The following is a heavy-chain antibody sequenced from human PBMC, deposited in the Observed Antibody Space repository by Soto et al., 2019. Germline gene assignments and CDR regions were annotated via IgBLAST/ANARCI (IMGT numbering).Heavy chain of an antibody. CDR2: IYYSGDT. J-gene: IGHJ6*02. V-gene: IGHV4-31*03. Sequence: QVQLQESGPGLVKPSQTLSLTCTVSGGSINSGGYYWSWIRQHPGKGLEWIGKIYYSGDTTYNPSLKGRATMSMDTSKNQFSLKMTSVTAADTAVYYCARDGDCSGGSCYLGYGLDVWGRGTTVTVSS. D-gene: IGHD2-15*01. CDR3: ARDGDCSGGSCYLGYGLDV. CDR1: GGSINSGGYY.